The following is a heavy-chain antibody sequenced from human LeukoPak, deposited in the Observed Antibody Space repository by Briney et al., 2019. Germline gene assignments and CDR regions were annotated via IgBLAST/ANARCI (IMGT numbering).Heavy chain of an antibody. D-gene: IGHD1-26*01. J-gene: IGHJ5*02. CDR2: IHYSGST. Sequence: SETLSLTCTVSGGSISSSSYYWGWIRQPPGKGLEWIGSIHYSGSTYYNPSLKSRVTISVDTSKNQFSLKLSSVTAADTAVYYCASVSGSYYSGWCDPWGQGTLVTVSS. CDR3: ASVSGSYYSGWCDP. V-gene: IGHV4-39*01. CDR1: GGSISSSSYY.